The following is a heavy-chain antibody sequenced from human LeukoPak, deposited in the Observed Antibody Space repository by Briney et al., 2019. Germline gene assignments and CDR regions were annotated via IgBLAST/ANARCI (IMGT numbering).Heavy chain of an antibody. D-gene: IGHD2-15*01. V-gene: IGHV3-21*01. CDR1: GFTFSSYS. Sequence: GGSLRLSCAASGFTFSSYSMNWVRQAPGKGLECVSSLSGSSSYIYYADSVKGRFTISRDNARNSLYLQMNSLRAEDTAVYYCARDSQAYCSGGSCSMFDYWGQGTLVTVSS. CDR3: ARDSQAYCSGGSCSMFDY. J-gene: IGHJ4*02. CDR2: LSGSSSYI.